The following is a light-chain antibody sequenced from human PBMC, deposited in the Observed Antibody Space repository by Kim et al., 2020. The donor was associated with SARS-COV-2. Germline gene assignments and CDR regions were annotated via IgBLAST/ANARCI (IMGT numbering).Light chain of an antibody. J-gene: IGKJ1*01. CDR3: QQYHRYST. CDR1: QSIITW. CDR2: KAS. Sequence: DIQMTQSPSTLSASVGDRVTITCRAIQSIITWLAWYQQKPGKAPNLLIYKASNLESGVPSRFSGSGSGTDFTLTISSLQPDDFATYYCQQYHRYSTFGQGTKVDIK. V-gene: IGKV1-5*03.